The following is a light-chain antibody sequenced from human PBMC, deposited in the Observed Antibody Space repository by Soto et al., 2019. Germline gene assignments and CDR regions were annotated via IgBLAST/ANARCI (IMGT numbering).Light chain of an antibody. J-gene: IGKJ4*01. CDR1: QSVLQSSNSKNY. CDR2: WAS. CDR3: QQHYSGALT. V-gene: IGKV4-1*01. Sequence: DIVMTQSPDSLAVSLGERATINCKSSQSVLQSSNSKNYLVWYQQKAGQPPKMLFYWASTRKSGVPDRFSGIGDVTDFVLTISGLQAEDVAVYYCQQHYSGALTFGGGTNVEIK.